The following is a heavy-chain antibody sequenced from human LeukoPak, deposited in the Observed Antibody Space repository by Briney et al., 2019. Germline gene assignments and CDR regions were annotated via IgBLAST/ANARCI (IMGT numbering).Heavy chain of an antibody. CDR1: GFTFSSYW. D-gene: IGHD6-6*01. V-gene: IGHV3-7*01. Sequence: GGSLRLSCAASGFTFSSYWMTWVRQAPGKGLEWVASINQDQNEIHYVDSVRGRFTISRDNAKNSLYLQMNSLRAEDTAVYYCARSIESILPLYNWFDPWGQGTLVTVSS. J-gene: IGHJ5*02. CDR3: ARSIESILPLYNWFDP. CDR2: INQDQNEI.